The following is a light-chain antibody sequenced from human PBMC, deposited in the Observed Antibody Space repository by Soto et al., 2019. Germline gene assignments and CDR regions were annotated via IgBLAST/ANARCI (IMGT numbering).Light chain of an antibody. J-gene: IGLJ1*01. Sequence: QSFLTQPASVSGFPGQSVTISCTGTSSDVGGYNYVSWYQQHPGTGTKLMIYEVSNRPSGVSNRFSGSKSGNTATLTISGLQAEDEADYYCSSYTSTTTSVFGTGTKVTVL. CDR2: EVS. CDR3: SSYTSTTTSV. CDR1: SSDVGGYNY. V-gene: IGLV2-14*03.